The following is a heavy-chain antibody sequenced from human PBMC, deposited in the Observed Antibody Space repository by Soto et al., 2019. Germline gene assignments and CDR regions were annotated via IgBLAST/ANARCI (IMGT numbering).Heavy chain of an antibody. V-gene: IGHV3-48*02. CDR2: ISSSSGVI. CDR3: ARETYFDR. J-gene: IGHJ4*02. Sequence: EVQLVESGGALIQPGGSLRLSRVASGFTFKNYIMNWVRQAPGKGPEWVAYISSSSGVIYYADSVKGRFTISRDNAKNSLFLQMHSLRDADTAVYYCARETYFDRWGQGTLVTVSS. CDR1: GFTFKNYI.